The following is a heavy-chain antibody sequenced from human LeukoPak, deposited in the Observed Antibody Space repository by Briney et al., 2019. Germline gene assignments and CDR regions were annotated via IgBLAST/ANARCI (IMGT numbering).Heavy chain of an antibody. CDR2: INEDGTSA. CDR3: ARVPTNSYGFGQ. CDR1: GFDFSVYW. J-gene: IGHJ4*02. Sequence: TGGPLRLSCAASGFDFSVYWMHWVRQAPGKGLVWVAHINEDGTSASHADSVKGRFTISRDNAKNTLYLQMNSLTVEDTAVYYCARVPTNSYGFGQWGQGSLVTVSS. D-gene: IGHD5-18*01. V-gene: IGHV3-74*01.